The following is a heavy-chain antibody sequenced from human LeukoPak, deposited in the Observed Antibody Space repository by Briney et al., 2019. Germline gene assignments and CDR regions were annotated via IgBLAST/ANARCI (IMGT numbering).Heavy chain of an antibody. Sequence: GASVKVSCKASGYTFTGYYMHWVRQAPGQGLEWMGRVNPNNGGTNYAQKFQGRVTMTRDTSIGTAYMELSRLRFDDTAVYYCARGTYVSSSVGSLYYYFMDVWGKGTTVTVSS. CDR2: VNPNNGGT. CDR1: GYTFTGYY. V-gene: IGHV1-2*06. CDR3: ARGTYVSSSVGSLYYYFMDV. J-gene: IGHJ6*03. D-gene: IGHD6-6*01.